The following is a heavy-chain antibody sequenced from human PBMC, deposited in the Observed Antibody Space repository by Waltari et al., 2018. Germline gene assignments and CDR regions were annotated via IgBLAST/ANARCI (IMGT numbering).Heavy chain of an antibody. J-gene: IGHJ5*02. CDR2: IYYSGRT. V-gene: IGHV4-59*01. Sequence: QVQLQESGPGLVKPSETLSLTCTVSGGSISSYYWSWIRQPPGKGLEWIGYIYYSGRTNYYPSPKSRVTISGDTSKNQFSLKLSAVTAADTAVYYCARFSLLGYCSGGSCPYWFDPWGQGTLVTVSS. CDR3: ARFSLLGYCSGGSCPYWFDP. D-gene: IGHD2-15*01. CDR1: GGSISSYY.